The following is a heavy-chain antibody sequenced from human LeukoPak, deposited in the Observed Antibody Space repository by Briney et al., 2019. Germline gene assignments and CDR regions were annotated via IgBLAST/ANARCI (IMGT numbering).Heavy chain of an antibody. J-gene: IGHJ3*02. CDR1: RFTFSDHY. D-gene: IGHD3-22*01. CDR3: ARVGDYYDTRGFSSDAFDI. CDR2: IRTRAKGYTT. V-gene: IGHV3-72*01. Sequence: GGSLRLSCAASRFTFSDHYMDWVRQAPGKGLEWVACIRTRAKGYTTLYAPSVRDRFSISRDDSTNSVYLQMNSLKTEDTAVDFCARVGDYYDTRGFSSDAFDIWGLGTMVTVAS.